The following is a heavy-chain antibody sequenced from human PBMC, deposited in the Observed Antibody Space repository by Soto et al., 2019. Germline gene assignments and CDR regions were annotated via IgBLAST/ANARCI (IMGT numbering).Heavy chain of an antibody. Sequence: PGGSLRLSCAASGFTFSGYAMTWVRQAPGKGLEWVSATTPGGETTYYADSVKGRFTISRDNSINTLYLQMNSLRAEDTAVYYCAKDSPLSGKYQDLDYWGQGTLVTVSS. CDR2: TTPGGETT. J-gene: IGHJ4*02. CDR3: AKDSPLSGKYQDLDY. CDR1: GFTFSGYA. D-gene: IGHD1-26*01. V-gene: IGHV3-23*01.